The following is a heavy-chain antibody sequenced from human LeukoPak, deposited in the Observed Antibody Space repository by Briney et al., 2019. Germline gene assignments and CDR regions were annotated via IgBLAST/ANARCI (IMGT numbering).Heavy chain of an antibody. J-gene: IGHJ4*02. D-gene: IGHD6-6*01. CDR2: IYTSGST. Sequence: SETLSLTCTVSGGSISSYYWSWIRQPAGRGLEWIGRIYTSGSTNYNPSLKSRVTMSVDTSKNQFSLKLSSVTAADTAVYYCARESGYQSSSSEFDYWGQGTLVTVSS. V-gene: IGHV4-4*07. CDR3: ARESGYQSSSSEFDY. CDR1: GGSISSYY.